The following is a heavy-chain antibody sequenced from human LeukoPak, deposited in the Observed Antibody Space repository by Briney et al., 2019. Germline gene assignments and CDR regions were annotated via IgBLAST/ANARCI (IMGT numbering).Heavy chain of an antibody. D-gene: IGHD3-10*01. CDR3: ARAHFGGSSSYYSYMDV. J-gene: IGHJ6*03. Sequence: GESLKISCKGSGYSFTSYWIGWVRQMPGKGLEWMGIIYPGDSDTRYSPSFQGQVTISADKSISTAYLQWSSLKASDTAMYYCARAHFGGSSSYYSYMDVWGKGTTVTVSS. V-gene: IGHV5-51*01. CDR1: GYSFTSYW. CDR2: IYPGDSDT.